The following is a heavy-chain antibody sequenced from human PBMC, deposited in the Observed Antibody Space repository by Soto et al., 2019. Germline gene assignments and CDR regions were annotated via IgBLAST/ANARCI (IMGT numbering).Heavy chain of an antibody. CDR3: ARGPPGGQWPTDY. Sequence: SVKVSCKASGGTFSSYTISWVRQAPGQGLEWMGRIIPILGIANYAQKFQGRVTITADKSTSTAYMELSSLRSEDTAVYYCARGPPGGQWPTDYWGQGTLVTVSS. CDR2: IIPILGIA. V-gene: IGHV1-69*02. D-gene: IGHD6-19*01. CDR1: GGTFSSYT. J-gene: IGHJ4*02.